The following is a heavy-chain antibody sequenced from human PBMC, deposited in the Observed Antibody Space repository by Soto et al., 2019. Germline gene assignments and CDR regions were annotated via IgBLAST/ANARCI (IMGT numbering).Heavy chain of an antibody. J-gene: IGHJ6*02. CDR3: ARVYSNYVHYYYYGMDV. V-gene: IGHV4-34*01. D-gene: IGHD4-4*01. CDR1: GGSFSGYY. Sequence: QVQLQQWGAGLLKPSETLSLTCAVYGGSFSGYYWSWIRQPPGKGLEWIGEINHSGSTNYNPSLKSRVTISVDTSTNQFSLKLSSVTAADTAVYYCARVYSNYVHYYYYGMDVWGQGTTVTVSS. CDR2: INHSGST.